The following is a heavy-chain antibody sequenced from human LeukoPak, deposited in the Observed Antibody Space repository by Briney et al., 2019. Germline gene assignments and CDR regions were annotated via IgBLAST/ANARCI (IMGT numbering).Heavy chain of an antibody. J-gene: IGHJ6*03. CDR1: GYTFTSYG. Sequence: ASVTVSCKASGYTFTSYGLSWVRQAPGQGLEWMGWVSPYNGKTNYAQKFQGRVTMTTDTATNTAHMELRSLRSDDTAVYYCARGAPSMDVWSKGTTLTVSS. CDR3: ARGAPSMDV. V-gene: IGHV1-18*01. CDR2: VSPYNGKT.